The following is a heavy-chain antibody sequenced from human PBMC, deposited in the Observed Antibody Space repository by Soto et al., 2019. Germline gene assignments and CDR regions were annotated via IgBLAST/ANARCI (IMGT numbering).Heavy chain of an antibody. J-gene: IGHJ6*02. CDR1: GFTFSSYA. V-gene: IGHV3-30-3*01. CDR3: ASGHYGDYGYYYYYYGMDV. Sequence: QVQLVESGGGVVQPGRSLRLSCAASGFTFSSYAMHWVRQAPGKGLEWVAVISYDGSNKYYADSVKGRFTISRDNSKNTLYLQMNSLRAEATAVYYCASGHYGDYGYYYYYYGMDVWGQGTTVTVSS. CDR2: ISYDGSNK. D-gene: IGHD4-17*01.